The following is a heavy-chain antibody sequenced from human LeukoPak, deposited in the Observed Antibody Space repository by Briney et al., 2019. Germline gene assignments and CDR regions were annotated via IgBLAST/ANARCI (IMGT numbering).Heavy chain of an antibody. CDR2: IYHSGST. V-gene: IGHV4-30-2*01. CDR3: ARDNLYCSSTSCFPQLGY. J-gene: IGHJ4*02. CDR1: GGSISSGGYY. D-gene: IGHD2-2*01. Sequence: PSQTLSLTCTVSGGSISSGGYYWSWIRQPPGKGLEWIGYIYHSGSTYYNPSLKSRATISVDRSKNQFSLKLSSVTAADTAVYYCARDNLYCSSTSCFPQLGYWGQGTLVTVSS.